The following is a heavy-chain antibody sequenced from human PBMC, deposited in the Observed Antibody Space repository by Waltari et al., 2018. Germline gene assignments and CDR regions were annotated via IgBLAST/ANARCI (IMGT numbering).Heavy chain of an antibody. V-gene: IGHV3-30-3*01. J-gene: IGHJ4*02. Sequence: QVQLVESGGGVVQPGRSLRLSCAASGFTFSSYAMHWVRQAPGKGLEWVAVISYDGSNKYYADSVKGRFTISRDKSKNTLYLQMNSLRAEDTAVYYCARDLKQQLIFDYWGQGTLVTVSS. CDR2: ISYDGSNK. D-gene: IGHD6-13*01. CDR3: ARDLKQQLIFDY. CDR1: GFTFSSYA.